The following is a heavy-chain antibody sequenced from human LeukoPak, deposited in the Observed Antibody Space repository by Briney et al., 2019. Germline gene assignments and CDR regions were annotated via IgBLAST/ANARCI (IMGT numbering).Heavy chain of an antibody. CDR1: GFTFSSYS. J-gene: IGHJ6*02. CDR3: ARDRSGYCSSTSCSETDYYYYGMDV. CDR2: IGISSGNT. Sequence: GGSLRLSCAASGFTFSSYSMNWVRQAPGKGLEWISYIGISSGNTKYADSVKGRFTISRDNSKNALYLQMNSLRAEDTAVYYCARDRSGYCSSTSCSETDYYYYGMDVWGQGTTVTVS. D-gene: IGHD2-2*03. V-gene: IGHV3-48*01.